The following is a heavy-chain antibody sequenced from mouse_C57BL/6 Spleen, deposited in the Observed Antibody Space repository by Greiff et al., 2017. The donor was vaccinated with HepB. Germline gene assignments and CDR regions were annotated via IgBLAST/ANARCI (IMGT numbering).Heavy chain of an antibody. CDR1: GFTFSDFY. CDR3: ARDAYGYGAMDY. Sequence: EVQGVESGGGLVQSGRSLRLSCATSGFTFSDFYMEWVRQAPGKGLEWIAASRNKANDYTTEYSASVKGRFIVSRDTSQSILYLQMNALRAEDTAIYYCARDAYGYGAMDYWGQGTSVTVSS. D-gene: IGHD2-2*01. V-gene: IGHV7-1*01. J-gene: IGHJ4*01. CDR2: SRNKANDYTT.